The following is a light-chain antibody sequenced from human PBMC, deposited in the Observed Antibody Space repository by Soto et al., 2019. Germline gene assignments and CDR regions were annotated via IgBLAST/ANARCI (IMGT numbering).Light chain of an antibody. CDR3: QQRSNWPPWT. V-gene: IGKV3-11*01. Sequence: EIVLTQSPATLSLSPGERAPLSCRASQSVSSYLAWYQQKPGQAPRLLIYDASSRATGFPARFSGSGSGTDFTLTISSLEPEDFAVYYCQQRSNWPPWTFGQGTKVEIK. CDR1: QSVSSY. CDR2: DAS. J-gene: IGKJ1*01.